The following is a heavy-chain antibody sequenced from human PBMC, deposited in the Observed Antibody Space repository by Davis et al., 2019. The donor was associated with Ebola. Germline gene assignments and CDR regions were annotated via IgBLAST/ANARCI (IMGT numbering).Heavy chain of an antibody. J-gene: IGHJ4*02. V-gene: IGHV3-74*01. D-gene: IGHD5-12*01. CDR1: GFTSSSNW. Sequence: PGGSLRLSCAAPGFTSSSNWMHWVRQAPGKGLVWVSRTNSDGSITSYADSVKGRFTISRDNAKNTLYLQMNSLRDEDTAVYYCARGWLRSAFDQWGQGTLVTVSS. CDR2: TNSDGSIT. CDR3: ARGWLRSAFDQ.